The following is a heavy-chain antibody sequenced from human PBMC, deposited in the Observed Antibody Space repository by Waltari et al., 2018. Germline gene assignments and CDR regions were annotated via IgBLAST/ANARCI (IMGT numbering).Heavy chain of an antibody. J-gene: IGHJ4*02. CDR3: ARARGGYGDGSYYFDY. Sequence: EVQLVESGGGLVQPGGSLRLSCAASGFTFSSYWMHWVRQAPGKGLVWVSRMNSDGSSTSYADSVKGRFTISRDNAKNTLYLQMNSLRAEDTAVYYCARARGGYGDGSYYFDYWGQGTLVTVSS. V-gene: IGHV3-74*01. CDR1: GFTFSSYW. CDR2: MNSDGSST. D-gene: IGHD4-17*01.